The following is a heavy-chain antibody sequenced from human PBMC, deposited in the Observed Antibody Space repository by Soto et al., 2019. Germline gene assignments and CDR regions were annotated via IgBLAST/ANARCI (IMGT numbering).Heavy chain of an antibody. CDR3: GRHSKLYSKDDAFDI. D-gene: IGHD4-4*01. V-gene: IGHV4-39*01. CDR1: GGAISSCDYY. CDR2: IYCSGNT. J-gene: IGHJ3*02. Sequence: QLHLQESGPGLVRPSGTLSLTCTVSGGAISSCDYYWGWIRQPPGKGLEWIGSIYCSGNTYYNPSLKSRVTMSVDTSENQFSLKLTYVTAADTAVYYCGRHSKLYSKDDAFDIWGQGTMVTVSS.